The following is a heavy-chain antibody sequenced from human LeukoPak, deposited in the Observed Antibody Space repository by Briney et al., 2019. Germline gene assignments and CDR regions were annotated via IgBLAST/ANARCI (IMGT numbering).Heavy chain of an antibody. CDR3: ARGRGVGATHPLQFDY. Sequence: PSETLSLTCTVSGGSISSYYWSWIRQPPGKGLEWIGYIYYSGSTNYNPSLKSRVTISVDTSKNQFSLKLSSVTAADTAVYYCARGRGVGATHPLQFDYWGQGTLVTVSS. J-gene: IGHJ4*02. D-gene: IGHD1-26*01. CDR1: GGSISSYY. V-gene: IGHV4-59*01. CDR2: IYYSGST.